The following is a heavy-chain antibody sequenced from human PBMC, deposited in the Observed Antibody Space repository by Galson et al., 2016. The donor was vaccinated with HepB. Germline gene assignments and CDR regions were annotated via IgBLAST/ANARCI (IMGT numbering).Heavy chain of an antibody. J-gene: IGHJ4*02. D-gene: IGHD5-24*01. CDR1: GGSISSYS. CDR2: IYYSGST. CDR3: ARGDGYNFH. Sequence: SETLSLTCTVSGGSISSYSWSWIRQPPGKGLEWIGYIYYSGSTNYNPSLKSRVTISVDTSKNQFSLKLSSVTAADTAVYYCARGDGYNFHWGQGTLVTVSS. V-gene: IGHV4-59*01.